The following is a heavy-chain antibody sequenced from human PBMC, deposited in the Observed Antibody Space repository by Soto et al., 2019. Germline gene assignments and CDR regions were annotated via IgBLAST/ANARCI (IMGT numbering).Heavy chain of an antibody. CDR1: GGSISSGGYS. D-gene: IGHD2-15*01. CDR2: IYHSGST. Sequence: QLQLQESGSGLVKPSQTLSLTCAVSGGSISSGGYSWSWIRQPPGKGLEWIGYIYHSGSTYYNPSLKSRVTISVDRSKNQFSLKLSSVTAADTAVYYCARRIALTCSGGSCYSTLDAFDIWGQGTMVTVSS. V-gene: IGHV4-30-2*01. J-gene: IGHJ3*02. CDR3: ARRIALTCSGGSCYSTLDAFDI.